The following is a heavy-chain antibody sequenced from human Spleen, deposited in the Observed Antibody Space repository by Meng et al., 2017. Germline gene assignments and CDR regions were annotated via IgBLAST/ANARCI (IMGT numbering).Heavy chain of an antibody. D-gene: IGHD3-10*01. CDR2: ISAYDGNT. Sequence: VQLVQSGAEVKKSGAAVKVSCKASGYSFTGYGITWVREAPGQGLEWMGWISAYDGNTKYAQKFQDRVILTTDTSTSTAYMELRSLRSDDTAVYFCARESFQFGDYWGQGTLVTVSS. CDR3: ARESFQFGDY. CDR1: GYSFTGYG. J-gene: IGHJ4*02. V-gene: IGHV1-18*01.